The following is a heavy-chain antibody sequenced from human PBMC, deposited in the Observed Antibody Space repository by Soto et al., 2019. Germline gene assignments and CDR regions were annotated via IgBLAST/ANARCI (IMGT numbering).Heavy chain of an antibody. V-gene: IGHV3-30*18. Sequence: QLQLVESGGGVVPPGRSLRLTCVASEFTFSTYGMHWVRQAPGKGLEWVAATTYDGSDKYHADSVKGRFTISRDNSKNTLYLQMNSLRDEDTAVYYCAKDLQMIGYCGMDVWGQGTTVIVSS. D-gene: IGHD3-9*01. CDR1: EFTFSTYG. CDR2: TTYDGSDK. CDR3: AKDLQMIGYCGMDV. J-gene: IGHJ6*02.